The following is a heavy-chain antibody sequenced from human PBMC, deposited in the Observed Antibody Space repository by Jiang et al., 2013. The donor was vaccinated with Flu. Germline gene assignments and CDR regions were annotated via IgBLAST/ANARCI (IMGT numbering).Heavy chain of an antibody. D-gene: IGHD3-10*01. CDR1: GFSLSTSGMC. CDR3: ARSLYGSGSYQNDY. Sequence: FSGFSLSTSGMCVSWIRQPPGKALEWLARIDWDDDKYYSTSLKTRLTISKDTSKNQVVLTMTNMDPVDTATYYCARSLYGSGSYQNDYWGQGTLVTVSS. V-gene: IGHV2-70*11. CDR2: IDWDDDK. J-gene: IGHJ4*02.